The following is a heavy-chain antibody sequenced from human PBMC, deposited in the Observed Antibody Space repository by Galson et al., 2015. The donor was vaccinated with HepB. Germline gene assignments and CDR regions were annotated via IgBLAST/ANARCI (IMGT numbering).Heavy chain of an antibody. V-gene: IGHV3-33*08. CDR3: AREAHIAVAAFDS. Sequence: SLRLSCAASGFNFRRYGMHWGRQAPGKGLEWVALIWADGSTQHYADSVRGRLRISRDNSKNTVYLQMNSLRADDTAVYYCAREAHIAVAAFDSWGQGTLVTVSS. D-gene: IGHD2-21*01. J-gene: IGHJ4*02. CDR1: GFNFRRYG. CDR2: IWADGSTQ.